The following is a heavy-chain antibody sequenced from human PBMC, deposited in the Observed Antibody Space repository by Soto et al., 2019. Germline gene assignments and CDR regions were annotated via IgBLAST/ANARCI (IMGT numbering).Heavy chain of an antibody. CDR3: ATKSGIAAAGQRGSDY. CDR2: INPSGGST. D-gene: IGHD6-13*01. V-gene: IGHV1-46*01. Sequence: ASVKVSCKASGYTFTSYYMHWVRQAPGQGLEWMGIINPSGGSTSYAQKFQGRVTITADESTSTAYMELSSLRSEDTAVYYCATKSGIAAAGQRGSDYWGQGTLVTVSS. J-gene: IGHJ4*02. CDR1: GYTFTSYY.